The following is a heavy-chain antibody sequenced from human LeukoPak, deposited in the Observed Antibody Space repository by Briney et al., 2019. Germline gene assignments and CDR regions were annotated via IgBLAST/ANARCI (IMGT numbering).Heavy chain of an antibody. CDR3: ARGPPITGTTDY. Sequence: SETLSLTCAVYGGSFSGYYWSWIRQPPGKGLEWIGEINHSGSTNYNPSLKSRVTISVDTSKNQFSLKLSSVTAADTAVYYCARGPPITGTTDYWGQGTLVTVSS. J-gene: IGHJ4*02. D-gene: IGHD1-7*01. V-gene: IGHV4-34*01. CDR2: INHSGST. CDR1: GGSFSGYY.